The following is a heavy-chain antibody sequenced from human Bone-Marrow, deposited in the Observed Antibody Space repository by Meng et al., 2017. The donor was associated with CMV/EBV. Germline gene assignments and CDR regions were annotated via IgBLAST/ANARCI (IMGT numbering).Heavy chain of an antibody. CDR3: ARSKLFGGETYYFDY. V-gene: IGHV4-39*07. Sequence: SETLSLTCTVSGGSISSSSYYWGWIRQPPGKGLEWIGSIYYSGSTYYNPSLKSRVTISVDTSKNQFSLKLSSVTAADTAVYYCARSKLFGGETYYFDYWGQGTLVTVSS. J-gene: IGHJ4*02. CDR1: GGSISSSSYY. CDR2: IYYSGST. D-gene: IGHD3-10*01.